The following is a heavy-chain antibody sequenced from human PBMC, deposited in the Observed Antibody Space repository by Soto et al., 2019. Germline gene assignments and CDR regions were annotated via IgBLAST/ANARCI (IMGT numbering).Heavy chain of an antibody. J-gene: IGHJ4*02. Sequence: QLQLQESGPGLVKPSETLSLICTVSGGSIGTSGYYWGWIRHPPGMGLEWNGNIQYSGSAAYSPSLKSRVTIPDGTHKNKYTLNMTSVTAPASAVYICVAGYPWVGFDYGGQGSLVTESS. V-gene: IGHV4-39*01. CDR1: GGSIGTSGYY. CDR3: VAGYPWVGFDY. CDR2: IQYSGSA. D-gene: IGHD3-9*01.